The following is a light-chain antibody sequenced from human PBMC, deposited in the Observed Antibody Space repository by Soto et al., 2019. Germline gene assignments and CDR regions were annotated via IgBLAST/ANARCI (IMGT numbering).Light chain of an antibody. J-gene: IGKJ4*01. Sequence: DIQMTQSPSTLSASVGDRVTITCRASQSIRRWLAWYQQKPGKAPKLLIYDASTLETGVPSRFSGSGSGTEFTLTINSLQPDDFAVYYCQHRSNWPLSFGGGTKVEIK. CDR3: QHRSNWPLS. CDR2: DAS. CDR1: QSIRRW. V-gene: IGKV1-5*01.